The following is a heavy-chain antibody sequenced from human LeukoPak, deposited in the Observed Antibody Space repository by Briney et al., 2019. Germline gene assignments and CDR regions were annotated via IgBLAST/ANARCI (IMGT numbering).Heavy chain of an antibody. D-gene: IGHD5-12*01. CDR2: IKSKTDGGTT. V-gene: IGHV3-15*01. CDR1: GFTFSDAW. J-gene: IGHJ4*02. CDR3: TPNRSYSCLFEY. Sequence: PGGSLRLSCAASGFTFSDAWMSWVRQAPGKGLEWVGRIKSKTDGGTTDYAAPVKGRFTISRDDSKNTLYLQMNSLKTENLGVYYCTPNRSYSCLFEYWGQGTLVTVSS.